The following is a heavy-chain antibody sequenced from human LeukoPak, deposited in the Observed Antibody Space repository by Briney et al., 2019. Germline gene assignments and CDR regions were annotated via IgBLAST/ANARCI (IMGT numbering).Heavy chain of an antibody. CDR3: AKDLLEVGYSSSWYARRGGSFDI. D-gene: IGHD6-13*01. Sequence: GGSLRLSCAASGFTFSSYAMSWVRQAPGKGLEWVSAISGSGGSTYYADSVKGRFTISRDNSKNTLYLQMNSLRAEDTAVYYCAKDLLEVGYSSSWYARRGGSFDIWGQGTMVTVSS. CDR2: ISGSGGST. CDR1: GFTFSSYA. V-gene: IGHV3-23*01. J-gene: IGHJ3*02.